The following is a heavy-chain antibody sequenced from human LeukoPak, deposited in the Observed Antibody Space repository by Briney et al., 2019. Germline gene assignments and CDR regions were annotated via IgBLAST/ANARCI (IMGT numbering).Heavy chain of an antibody. CDR3: ARAQTTGTFGAFDI. J-gene: IGHJ3*02. CDR2: ISYDGINK. CDR1: GLTFSNTG. Sequence: PGGSLRLSCAASGLTFSNTGMTWVRQAPGTGLEWVAVISYDGINKYYVDSVKGRFTISRDNSMNTLYLQMNSLRAEDTAVYYCARAQTTGTFGAFDIWGQGTMVTVSS. V-gene: IGHV3-30*03. D-gene: IGHD3-3*01.